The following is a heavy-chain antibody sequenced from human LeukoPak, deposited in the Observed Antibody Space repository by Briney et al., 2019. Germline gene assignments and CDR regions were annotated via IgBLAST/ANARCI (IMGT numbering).Heavy chain of an antibody. Sequence: GGSLKLSCFASGFNFNYFAMSWVRQAPGKRLEWVSTIGDSGSAGSYADSVRGRFTISRDNSKNMVYLQMSSLRADDSAVYYCSRIKYGGNSGYHFDFLGQGTLVTVSS. CDR2: IGDSGSAG. D-gene: IGHD4-23*01. V-gene: IGHV3-23*01. J-gene: IGHJ4*02. CDR1: GFNFNYFA. CDR3: SRIKYGGNSGYHFDF.